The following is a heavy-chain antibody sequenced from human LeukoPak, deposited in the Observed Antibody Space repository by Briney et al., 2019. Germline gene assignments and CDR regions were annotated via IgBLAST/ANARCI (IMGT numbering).Heavy chain of an antibody. D-gene: IGHD3-16*01. CDR3: ARDASGLDWFDP. CDR2: IYYSGST. Sequence: SETLSLTCTVAGGSISSYYWSWIRQPPGKGLEWIGYIYYSGSTNYNPFLKSRVTISVDTSKNQFSLKLSSVTAADTAVYYYARDASGLDWFDPWGQGTLVTVSS. V-gene: IGHV4-59*01. J-gene: IGHJ5*02. CDR1: GGSISSYY.